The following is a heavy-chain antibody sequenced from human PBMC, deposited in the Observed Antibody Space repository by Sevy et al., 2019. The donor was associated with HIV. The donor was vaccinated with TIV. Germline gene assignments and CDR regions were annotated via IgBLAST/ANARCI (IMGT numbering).Heavy chain of an antibody. D-gene: IGHD1-26*01. CDR3: ASGCCSKPHDY. Sequence: GGSLRLSCAASGFTFSSYAMSWVRQAPGKGLEWVSTFFFGCGKINYADSVKGRFTISRDNSKNTLYLQMHSLRAEDTAVYYCASGCCSKPHDYWGQGTLVTVSS. V-gene: IGHV3-23*01. CDR2: FFFGCGKI. J-gene: IGHJ4*02. CDR1: GFTFSSYA.